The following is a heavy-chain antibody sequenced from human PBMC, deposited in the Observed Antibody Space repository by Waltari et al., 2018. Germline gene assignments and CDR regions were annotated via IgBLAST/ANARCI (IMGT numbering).Heavy chain of an antibody. Sequence: QVQLQESGPGLVKPSETLSLTCTVSGGSISSYYWSWIRQPPGKGLEWIGHIDYSGSTNYNPSLKSRVTISVDTSKNQFSLKLSSVTAADTAVYYCARGVVAAILGDYWYVDLWGRGTLVTVSS. J-gene: IGHJ2*01. CDR1: GGSISSYY. V-gene: IGHV4-59*01. CDR3: ARGVVAAILGDYWYVDL. CDR2: IDYSGST. D-gene: IGHD2-15*01.